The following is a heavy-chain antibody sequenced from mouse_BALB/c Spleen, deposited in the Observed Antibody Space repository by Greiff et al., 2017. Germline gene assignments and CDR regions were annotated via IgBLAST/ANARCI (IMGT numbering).Heavy chain of an antibody. CDR3: ARRGYYYGTGAMDY. V-gene: IGHV1-12*01. D-gene: IGHD1-1*01. CDR1: GYTFTSYN. J-gene: IGHJ4*01. Sequence: LHQPGAELVKPGASVKMSCKASGYTFTSYNMHWVKQTPGQGLEWIGAIYPGNGDTSYNQKFKGKATLTADKSSSTAYMQLSSLTSEDSAVYYCARRGYYYGTGAMDYWGQGTSVTVSS. CDR2: IYPGNGDT.